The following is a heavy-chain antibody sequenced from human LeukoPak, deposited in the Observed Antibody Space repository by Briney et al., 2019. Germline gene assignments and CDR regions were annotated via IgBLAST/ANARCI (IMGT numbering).Heavy chain of an antibody. J-gene: IGHJ3*02. V-gene: IGHV1-2*02. D-gene: IGHD2-21*02. CDR1: GYTFTVYY. CDR2: INPNSGGT. Sequence: GASVKVSCKASGYTFTVYYMHWVRQAPGQGLEWMGWINPNSGGTNYAQKFQGRVTMTRDTSISTAYMELSRLRSDDTAVYYCARGPRFGVVTAYAFDIWGQGTMVTVSS. CDR3: ARGPRFGVVTAYAFDI.